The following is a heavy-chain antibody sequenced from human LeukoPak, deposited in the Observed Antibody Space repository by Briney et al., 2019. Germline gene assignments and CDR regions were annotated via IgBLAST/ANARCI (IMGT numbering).Heavy chain of an antibody. CDR2: INHSGST. Sequence: KPSETLSLTCAVYGGSFSGYYWSWIRQPPGKGLEWIGEINHSGSTNYNPSLKSRVTISVDTSKNQFSLKLSSVTAADTAVYYCARGGYSDYDWFDVWGQGTLVTVSS. J-gene: IGHJ5*02. CDR3: ARGGYSDYDWFDV. V-gene: IGHV4-34*01. D-gene: IGHD5-12*01. CDR1: GGSFSGYY.